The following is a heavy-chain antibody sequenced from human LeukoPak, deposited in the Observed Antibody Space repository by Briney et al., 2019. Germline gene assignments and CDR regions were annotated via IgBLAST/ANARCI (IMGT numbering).Heavy chain of an antibody. CDR2: INPSGGST. CDR1: GYTFTSYY. J-gene: IGHJ4*02. CDR3: ARDISELGSSGYYPDY. D-gene: IGHD3-22*01. Sequence: GASVKVSCKASGYTFTSYYMHWVRQAPGQGLEWMGIINPSGGSTSYAQKFQGRVTVTRDTSTSTVYMELSSLRSEDTAVYYCARDISELGSSGYYPDYWGQGTLVTVSS. V-gene: IGHV1-46*01.